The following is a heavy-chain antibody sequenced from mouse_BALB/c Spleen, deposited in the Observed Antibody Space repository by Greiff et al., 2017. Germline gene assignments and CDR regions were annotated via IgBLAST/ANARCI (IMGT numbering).Heavy chain of an antibody. Sequence: VQLQQSGPELVKPGASVKVSCKASGYAFTSYNMYWVKQSHGKSLEWIGYIDPYNGGTSYNQKFKGKATLTVDKSSSTAYMHLNSLTSEDTAVYYCNALYYGDAMDYWGQGTSVTVSS. CDR1: GYAFTSYN. J-gene: IGHJ4*01. V-gene: IGHV1S135*01. D-gene: IGHD2-1*01. CDR2: IDPYNGGT. CDR3: NALYYGDAMDY.